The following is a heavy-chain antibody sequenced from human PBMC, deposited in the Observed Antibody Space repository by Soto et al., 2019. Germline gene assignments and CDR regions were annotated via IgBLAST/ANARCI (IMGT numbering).Heavy chain of an antibody. D-gene: IGHD1-1*01. CDR3: AKQQGPGTPYYYAMDV. J-gene: IGHJ6*02. CDR1: GLTFSSYA. Sequence: GGSLRHSCAASGLTFSSYAMSWVRQATGKGLEWVSTLSGSGGSTYYAASVKGRFTISRDNSKDTLYLEMNSLRGEDTAVYFCAKQQGPGTPYYYAMDVWGQGTAVTVSS. V-gene: IGHV3-23*01. CDR2: LSGSGGST.